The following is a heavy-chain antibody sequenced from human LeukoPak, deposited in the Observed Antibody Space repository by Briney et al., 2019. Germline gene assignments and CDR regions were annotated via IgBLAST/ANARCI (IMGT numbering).Heavy chain of an antibody. CDR2: IIPIFGTA. J-gene: IGHJ4*02. V-gene: IGHV1-69*13. CDR3: ARDRGLLSTFDY. CDR1: GGTFSSYA. Sequence: SVKASCKASGGTFSSYAISWVRQAPGQGLEWMGGIIPIFGTANYAQKFQGRVTITADESTSTAYMELSSLRSEDTAVYYCARDRGLLSTFDYWGQGTLVTVSS. D-gene: IGHD3-10*01.